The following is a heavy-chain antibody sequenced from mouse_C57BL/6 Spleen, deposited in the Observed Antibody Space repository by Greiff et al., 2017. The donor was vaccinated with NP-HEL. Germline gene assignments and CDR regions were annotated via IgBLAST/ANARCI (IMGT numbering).Heavy chain of an antibody. Sequence: VQLVESGPGLVAPSQSLSITCTVSGFSLTSYAISWVRQPPGKGLEWLGVIWTGGGTNYNSALKSRLSISKDNSKSQVFLKMNSLQTDDTARYYCASPYYYGSSYWYFDVWGTGTTVTVSS. V-gene: IGHV2-9-1*01. CDR2: IWTGGGT. J-gene: IGHJ1*03. D-gene: IGHD1-1*01. CDR3: ASPYYYGSSYWYFDV. CDR1: GFSLTSYA.